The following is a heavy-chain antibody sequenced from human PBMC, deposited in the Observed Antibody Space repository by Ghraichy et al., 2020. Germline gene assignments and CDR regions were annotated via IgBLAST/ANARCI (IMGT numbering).Heavy chain of an antibody. D-gene: IGHD3-10*01. J-gene: IGHJ4*02. CDR2: IGGSGYST. CDR1: GFTFNKFA. CDR3: AKTDSPSCSCYNCFDY. V-gene: IGHV3-23*01. Sequence: GGSLRLSCAASGFTFNKFAMGWVRQAPGKGLEWVSVIGGSGYSTYYADSVKGRFTISRDNSKNTLYLQLSSLRAEDTAMYYCAKTDSPSCSCYNCFDYWGQGTLVTVSS.